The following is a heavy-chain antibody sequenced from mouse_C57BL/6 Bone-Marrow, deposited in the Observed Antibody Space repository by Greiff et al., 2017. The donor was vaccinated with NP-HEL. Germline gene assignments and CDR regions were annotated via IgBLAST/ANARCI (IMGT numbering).Heavy chain of an antibody. CDR2: INYDGSST. CDR3: ARGDYGSSYPYFDY. J-gene: IGHJ2*01. CDR1: GFTFSDYY. D-gene: IGHD1-1*01. V-gene: IGHV5-16*01. Sequence: EVKLVESEGGLVQPGSSMKLSCTASGFTFSDYYMAWVRQVPEKGLEWVANINYDGSSTYYLDSLKSRFIISRDNANNILYLQMSSLKSEDTATYYCARGDYGSSYPYFDYWGQGTTLTVSS.